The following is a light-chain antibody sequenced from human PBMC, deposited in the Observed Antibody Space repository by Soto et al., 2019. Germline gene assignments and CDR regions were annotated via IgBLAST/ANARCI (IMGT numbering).Light chain of an antibody. V-gene: IGKV1-27*01. Sequence: DIQMTQSPSSLSASVGDRVTITCRPSQGISNYLAWYQQKPGKVTKLLIYAASTLQSGVPSRFSGSGSGTDFNLTISSLQPEDVATYYCQKYNSAPWTFGQGTKVEIK. CDR2: AAS. J-gene: IGKJ1*01. CDR1: QGISNY. CDR3: QKYNSAPWT.